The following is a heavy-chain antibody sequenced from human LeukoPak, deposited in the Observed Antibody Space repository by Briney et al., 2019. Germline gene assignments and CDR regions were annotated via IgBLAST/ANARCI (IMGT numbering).Heavy chain of an antibody. D-gene: IGHD6-13*01. CDR2: VYHGGST. V-gene: IGHV4-4*02. J-gene: IGHJ1*01. CDR3: ATAGSSSWYKYFQH. Sequence: SGTLSLTCGVSGGSITSSNWWTWARPPPGMGLEWIGEVYHGGSTYYNPSLKSRVTISVDKSKNQFSLRLSSVTAADTAVYYCATAGSSSWYKYFQHWGQGTLVTVSS. CDR1: GGSITSSNW.